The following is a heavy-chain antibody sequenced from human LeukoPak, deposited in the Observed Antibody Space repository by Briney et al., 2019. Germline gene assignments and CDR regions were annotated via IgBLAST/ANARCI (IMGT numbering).Heavy chain of an antibody. CDR1: GGSISSGSYY. D-gene: IGHD3-3*01. Sequence: SETLSLTCTVSGGSISSGSYYWSWIRQPAGKGLEWIGRIYTSGSTNYNPSFKSRVTISVDTSKNQFSLKLSSVTAADTAVYYCARARYYDFWSGYSYFDYWGQGTLVTVSS. CDR3: ARARYYDFWSGYSYFDY. CDR2: IYTSGST. J-gene: IGHJ4*02. V-gene: IGHV4-61*02.